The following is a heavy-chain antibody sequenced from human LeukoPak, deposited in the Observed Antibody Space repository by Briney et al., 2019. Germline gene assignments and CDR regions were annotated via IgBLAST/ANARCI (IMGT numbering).Heavy chain of an antibody. D-gene: IGHD5-12*01. J-gene: IGHJ4*02. V-gene: IGHV3-23*01. CDR3: AKVQRSDFDMNFDS. CDR2: ISGSDDRT. CDR1: GFTFSSYV. Sequence: PGGSLRLSCAASGFTFSSYVMNWLRQAPGEGLEWVSTISGSDDRTFYADSVKGRFTISRDNSKNTVYLQMNSLRAGDTAVYYCAKVQRSDFDMNFDSWGRGTLVTVSS.